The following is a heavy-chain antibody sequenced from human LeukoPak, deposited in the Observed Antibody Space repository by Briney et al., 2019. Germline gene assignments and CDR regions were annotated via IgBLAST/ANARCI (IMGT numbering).Heavy chain of an antibody. D-gene: IGHD6-19*01. CDR2: IYYSGST. J-gene: IGHJ4*02. CDR1: GGSISSYY. Sequence: SETLSLTCTVSGGSISSYYWSWIRQPPGKGLEWIGYIYYSGSTNYNPSLKSRVTISVDKSKNQFSLKLSSVTAADTAVYYCARSSGWYLYYFDYWGQGTLVTVSS. V-gene: IGHV4-59*12. CDR3: ARSSGWYLYYFDY.